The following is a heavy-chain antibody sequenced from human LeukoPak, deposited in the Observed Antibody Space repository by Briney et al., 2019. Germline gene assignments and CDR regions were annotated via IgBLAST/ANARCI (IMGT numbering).Heavy chain of an antibody. CDR2: ISGDGGNT. CDR1: GFTFDDYA. J-gene: IGHJ4*02. Sequence: GGSLRLSCAASGFTFDDYAMHWGRQAPGKGLEGVSLISGDGGNTYYADFLKGRFTISRDNSKNSLHLQMNSLRTEDTALYYCATLGYCRSTSGQRGDYWGQGTLVTVSS. V-gene: IGHV3-43*02. D-gene: IGHD2-2*01. CDR3: ATLGYCRSTSGQRGDY.